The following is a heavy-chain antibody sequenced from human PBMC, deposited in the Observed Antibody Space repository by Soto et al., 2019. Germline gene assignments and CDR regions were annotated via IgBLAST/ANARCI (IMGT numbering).Heavy chain of an antibody. V-gene: IGHV3-7*01. J-gene: IGHJ5*02. CDR3: ARDYSNPRGRFDP. D-gene: IGHD4-4*01. CDR1: GFTSSGYW. Sequence: PGGSLRLSCAASGFTSSGYWMTWVRQAPRKGLEWVANINQDGSEKYYVDSVKGRFTISRDNAKDSLYLQMNSLRAEDTAIYYCARDYSNPRGRFDPWGQGTLVTVSS. CDR2: INQDGSEK.